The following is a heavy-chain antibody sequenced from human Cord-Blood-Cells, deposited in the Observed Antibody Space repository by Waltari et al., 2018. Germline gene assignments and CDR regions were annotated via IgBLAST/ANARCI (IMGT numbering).Heavy chain of an antibody. CDR2: IYYSGST. J-gene: IGHJ1*01. V-gene: IGHV4-30-4*01. CDR3: ARSTTGTTWGGRAEYFQH. CDR1: GGSISSGDYY. D-gene: IGHD1-1*01. Sequence: QVQLQESGPGLVKPSQTLSLTCTVSGGSISSGDYYWSWIRQPPGKGLEWIGYIYYSGSTYYNPPLKGRVTISVDTAKNQVSPKLSSVTDADTAVYYCARSTTGTTWGGRAEYFQHWGQGTLVTVSS.